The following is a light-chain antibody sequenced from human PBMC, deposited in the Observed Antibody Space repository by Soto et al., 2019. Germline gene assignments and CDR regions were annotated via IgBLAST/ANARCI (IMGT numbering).Light chain of an antibody. CDR1: QSINSN. J-gene: IGKJ1*01. Sequence: DIVMTQSPVTLFVSPGERATLSCRASQSINSNLAWYQQKPGQAPRLLIYGASTRATGFPARFSGSGSGTEFTLTISRLQSEDFAVYYCQQYDNWPRTFGQGTKVEIK. CDR2: GAS. CDR3: QQYDNWPRT. V-gene: IGKV3-15*01.